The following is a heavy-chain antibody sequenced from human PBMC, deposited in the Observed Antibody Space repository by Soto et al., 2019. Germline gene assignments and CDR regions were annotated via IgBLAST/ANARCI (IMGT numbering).Heavy chain of an antibody. J-gene: IGHJ6*02. D-gene: IGHD2-15*01. Sequence: QVQLVESGGGVVQPGRSLRLSCEASGFTFSSYGMHWVRQAPGKGLEWVAVISFDGSKTYYADSVKGRFTISRDNSKNTLNLQMNSRRAEDTAVYYCAKDEVRVVVVARDYYGMDVWGQGTTVTVSS. V-gene: IGHV3-30*18. CDR3: AKDEVRVVVVARDYYGMDV. CDR2: ISFDGSKT. CDR1: GFTFSSYG.